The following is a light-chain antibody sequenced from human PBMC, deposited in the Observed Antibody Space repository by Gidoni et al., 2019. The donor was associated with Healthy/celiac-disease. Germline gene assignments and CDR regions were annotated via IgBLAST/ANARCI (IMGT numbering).Light chain of an antibody. V-gene: IGLV2-8*01. CDR2: EVS. CDR1: SSDVGGYNY. Sequence: QSALTQPPSASGSPAQSVTISSTGTSSDVGGYNYVSWYQQHPGKAPKLMIYEVSKRPSGVPDRFSGSKSGNTASVTVSGLQAEDEADYYCSSYAGSNNLGVFGGGTKLTVL. CDR3: SSYAGSNNLGV. J-gene: IGLJ2*01.